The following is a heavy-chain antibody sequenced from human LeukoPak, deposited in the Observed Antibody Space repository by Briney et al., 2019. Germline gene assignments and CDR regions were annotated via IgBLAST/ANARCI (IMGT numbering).Heavy chain of an antibody. J-gene: IGHJ6*03. Sequence: PSETLSLTHSVSGGSISSHYLTWVRQPPRQALEFIGYIYYGGRTQYNPSLKSRVTMTMDTSKNQFSLRLNSVSAADTADYYCAREVTVADTFYFYMDVWGKGTTVTVSS. CDR3: AREVTVADTFYFYMDV. CDR1: GGSISSHY. D-gene: IGHD6-19*01. CDR2: IYYGGRT. V-gene: IGHV4-59*11.